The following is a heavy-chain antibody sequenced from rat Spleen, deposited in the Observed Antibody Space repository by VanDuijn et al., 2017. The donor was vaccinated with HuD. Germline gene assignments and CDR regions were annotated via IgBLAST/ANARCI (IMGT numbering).Heavy chain of an antibody. V-gene: IGHV5-25*01. CDR1: GFTFSNYH. J-gene: IGHJ2*01. D-gene: IGHD4-6*01. CDR2: ISYDGSST. Sequence: EVQLVESGGGLVQPGRSMKLSCAASGFTFSNYHMAWVRQAPTKGLEWVASISYDGSSTYYRDSVKGRFTISRDNAKRTLFLQMDSLRSDDTATYYCARHWGYWGQGVMVTVSS. CDR3: ARHWGY.